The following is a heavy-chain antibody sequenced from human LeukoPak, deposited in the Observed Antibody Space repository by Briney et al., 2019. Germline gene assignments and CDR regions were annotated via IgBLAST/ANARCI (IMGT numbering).Heavy chain of an antibody. CDR2: IGPYNGNT. CDR1: GYTFTNYG. D-gene: IGHD4-17*01. CDR3: ARQAMVTPSGWDY. J-gene: IGHJ4*02. Sequence: ASVKVSCKASGYTFTNYGISWVRQAPGQGREWLGWIGPYNGNTYYAQNFQGRVTMTTDTATSTVYMELMSLRSDDTAVYYCARQAMVTPSGWDYWGQGTLVTVSS. V-gene: IGHV1-18*01.